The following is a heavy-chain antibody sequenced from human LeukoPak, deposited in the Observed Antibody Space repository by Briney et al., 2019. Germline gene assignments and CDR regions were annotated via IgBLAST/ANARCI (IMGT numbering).Heavy chain of an antibody. J-gene: IGHJ4*02. V-gene: IGHV3-23*01. CDR3: AKDLYYDYRLEY. CDR1: GFTFSNYG. CDR2: ISGGGDYK. D-gene: IGHD3-3*01. Sequence: GGSLRLSCAASGFTFSNYGMSWVRQAPGKGLEWVSAISGGGDYKYYADSVKGRFTISRDNSNNTVYLEMNSLRPEDTAVYYCAKDLYYDYRLEYWGQGTLVTVSS.